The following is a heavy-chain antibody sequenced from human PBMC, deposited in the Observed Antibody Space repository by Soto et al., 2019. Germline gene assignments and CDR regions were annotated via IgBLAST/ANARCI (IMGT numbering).Heavy chain of an antibody. J-gene: IGHJ5*02. V-gene: IGHV4-30-4*01. Sequence: QVQLQESGPGLVKPSQTLSLTCTVPGGSISSGDYYWSWIRQPPGKGLEGIGYIYYSGSTYYNPSLKSRVTISVDTSKNQFSLKLSSVTAADTAVYYCARDRPYGSGSYFFRRWFDPWGQGTLVTVSS. D-gene: IGHD3-10*01. CDR1: GGSISSGDYY. CDR3: ARDRPYGSGSYFFRRWFDP. CDR2: IYYSGST.